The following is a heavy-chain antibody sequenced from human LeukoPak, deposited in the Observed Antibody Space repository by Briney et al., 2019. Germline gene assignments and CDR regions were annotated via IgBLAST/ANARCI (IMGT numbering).Heavy chain of an antibody. J-gene: IGHJ6*02. V-gene: IGHV1-2*06. D-gene: IGHD5-18*01. CDR1: GYTFTGYY. Sequence: GASVKVSCKASGYTFTGYYMHWVRQAPGQGLEWMGRINPNSGGTNYAQKFQGRVTMTRDTSISTAYMELSRLRSDDTAVYYCAKIEEDSYGSFYYYYGMDVWGQGTTVTVSS. CDR3: AKIEEDSYGSFYYYYGMDV. CDR2: INPNSGGT.